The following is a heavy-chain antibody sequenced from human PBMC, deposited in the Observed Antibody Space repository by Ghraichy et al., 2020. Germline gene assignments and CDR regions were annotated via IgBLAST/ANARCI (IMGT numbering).Heavy chain of an antibody. J-gene: IGHJ6*02. V-gene: IGHV1-69*13. Sequence: SVKVSCKASGGTFSSYAISWVRQAPGQGLEWMGGIIPIFGTANYAQKFQGRVTITADESTSTAYMELSGLRSEDTAVYYCARDPPRRYGSGSYYDYGMDVWGQGTTVTVSS. CDR1: GGTFSSYA. CDR3: ARDPPRRYGSGSYYDYGMDV. CDR2: IIPIFGTA. D-gene: IGHD3-10*01.